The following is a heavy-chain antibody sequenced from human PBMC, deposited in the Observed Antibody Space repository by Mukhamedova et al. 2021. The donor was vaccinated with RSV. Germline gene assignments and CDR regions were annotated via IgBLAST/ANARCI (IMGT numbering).Heavy chain of an antibody. CDR2: ISYSGDNT. CDR3: AKDLKDYYGSGSYYHYYYGMDV. Sequence: GLEWVSGISYSGDNTSYADSVKGRFTISRDNSKNTLYVQMNSLRAEDTAVYYCAKDLKDYYGSGSYYHYYYGMDVWGQGTTVTLS. D-gene: IGHD3-10*01. V-gene: IGHV3-23*01. J-gene: IGHJ6*02.